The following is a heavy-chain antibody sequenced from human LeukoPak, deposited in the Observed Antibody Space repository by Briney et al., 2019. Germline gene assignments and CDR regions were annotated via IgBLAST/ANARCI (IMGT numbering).Heavy chain of an antibody. D-gene: IGHD2-2*02. CDR3: ARGANEGYCSNTSCDIQVDY. CDR1: GGSISTYY. Sequence: PSETLSLTCTVSGGSISTYYWSWIRQPPGKGLEWIGYIYYSGSTNYNPSLKSRVTISVDTSKNQFSLKLSSVTAADTAVYYCARGANEGYCSNTSCDIQVDYWGQGTLVTVSS. V-gene: IGHV4-59*01. CDR2: IYYSGST. J-gene: IGHJ4*02.